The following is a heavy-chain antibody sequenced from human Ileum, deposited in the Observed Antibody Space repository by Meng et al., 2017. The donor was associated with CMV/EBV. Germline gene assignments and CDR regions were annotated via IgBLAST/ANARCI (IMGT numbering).Heavy chain of an antibody. CDR3: VRTNYDYWSDYSRFFDY. CDR2: ISATASTI. J-gene: IGHJ4*02. CDR1: GFTFSSYE. V-gene: IGHV3-48*03. Sequence: GESLKISCAASGFTFSSYEMNWVRQAPGKGLEWVSYISATASTIYYADSVKGRFTISRDNARNSLYLQVNSLTAEDTAAYYCVRTNYDYWSDYSRFFDYWGQGTLVTVSS. D-gene: IGHD3-3*01.